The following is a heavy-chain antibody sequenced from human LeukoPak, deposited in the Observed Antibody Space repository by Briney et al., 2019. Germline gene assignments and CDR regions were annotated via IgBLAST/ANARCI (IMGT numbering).Heavy chain of an antibody. CDR2: ISGSGGST. CDR3: AKDTAIVRYYFDY. Sequence: GGSLRLSCAASGFTFSSYAMSWVRQAPGKGLEWVSAISGSGGSTYYADSVKGRFTISRDNSKNTLYLQMNSLRAEDTAVCYCAKDTAIVRYYFDYWGQGTLVTVSS. V-gene: IGHV3-23*01. CDR1: GFTFSSYA. D-gene: IGHD5-18*01. J-gene: IGHJ4*02.